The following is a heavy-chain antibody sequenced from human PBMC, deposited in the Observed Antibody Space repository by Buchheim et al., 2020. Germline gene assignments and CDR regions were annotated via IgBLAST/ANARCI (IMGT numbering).Heavy chain of an antibody. V-gene: IGHV4-59*01. J-gene: IGHJ6*03. CDR1: GGSISSYY. CDR3: ARVYYDIWSGYYSRADYYYYMDV. D-gene: IGHD3-3*01. CDR2: IYYSGST. Sequence: QVQLQESGPGLVKPSETLSLTCTVSGGSISSYYWSWIRQPPGKGLEWIGYIYYSGSTNYNPSLKSRVTISVDTSKNQFSLKLSSMTAADTAVYYCARVYYDIWSGYYSRADYYYYMDVGGKGTT.